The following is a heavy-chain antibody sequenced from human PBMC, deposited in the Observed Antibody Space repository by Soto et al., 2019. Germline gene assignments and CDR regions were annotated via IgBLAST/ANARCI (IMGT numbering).Heavy chain of an antibody. V-gene: IGHV4-4*07. CDR3: VRDGTKTLRDWFDP. Sequence: PSETLSLTCAVSGASISGFYWSWIRKSAGKGLEWIGRIYATGTTDYNPSLKSRVMMSVDTSKKQFSLKLRSVTAADTAVYYCVRDGTKTLRDWFDPWGQGISVTVSS. J-gene: IGHJ5*02. D-gene: IGHD1-1*01. CDR1: GASISGFY. CDR2: IYATGTT.